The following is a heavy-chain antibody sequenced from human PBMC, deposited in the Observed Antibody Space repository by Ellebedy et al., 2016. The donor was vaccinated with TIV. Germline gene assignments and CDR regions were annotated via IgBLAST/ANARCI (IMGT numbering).Heavy chain of an antibody. V-gene: IGHV1-2*04. J-gene: IGHJ6*02. CDR2: INPNSGGT. D-gene: IGHD6-19*01. CDR3: ARDPIAVAEYYYGMDV. CDR1: GYTFTGYY. Sequence: ASVKVSXXASGYTFTGYYMHWVRQAPGQGLEWMGWINPNSGGTNYAQKFQGWVTMTRDTSISTAYMELSRLRSDDTAVYYCARDPIAVAEYYYGMDVWGQGTTVTVSS.